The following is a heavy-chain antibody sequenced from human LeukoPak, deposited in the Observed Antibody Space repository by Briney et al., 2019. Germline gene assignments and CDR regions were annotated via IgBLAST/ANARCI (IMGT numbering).Heavy chain of an antibody. D-gene: IGHD6-19*01. CDR2: IYYSGST. J-gene: IGHJ4*02. CDR1: GGSISNSGYY. V-gene: IGHV4-39*01. CDR3: ASRSSGYSSGWLVFDC. Sequence: PSETLSLTCSVSGGSISNSGYYWGWIRQPPGKGLEWIVSIYYSGSTYYNPSLKSRVTISVDTSKNQFSLKLSSVTAADTAVYYCASRSSGYSSGWLVFDCWGQGTLVTVSS.